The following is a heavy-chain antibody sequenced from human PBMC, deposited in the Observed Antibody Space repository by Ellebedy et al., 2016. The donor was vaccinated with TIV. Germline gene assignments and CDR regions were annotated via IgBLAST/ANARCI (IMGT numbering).Heavy chain of an antibody. J-gene: IGHJ5*02. D-gene: IGHD3-9*01. CDR1: GGSISSSY. CDR2: IYYSGST. V-gene: IGHV4-59*01. Sequence: SETLSLTCTVSGGSISSSYWTWIRQPPGKGLEWIGYIYYSGSTNYNPSLKNRVSMSVDTSKNRFSLKLTSVTAADTAVYYCARDQYDILTGSRDWFDPWGQGTLVTVSS. CDR3: ARDQYDILTGSRDWFDP.